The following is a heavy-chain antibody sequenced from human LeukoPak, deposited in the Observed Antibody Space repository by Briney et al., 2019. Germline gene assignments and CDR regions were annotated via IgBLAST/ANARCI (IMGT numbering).Heavy chain of an antibody. J-gene: IGHJ3*02. CDR2: MNPNSGNT. CDR1: GYTFTSYD. V-gene: IGHV1-8*01. D-gene: IGHD6-6*01. Sequence: ATVKVSCKASGYTFTSYDINWVRQATGQGLEWMGWMNPNSGNTGYAQKFQGRVTMTRNTSISTAYMELSSLRSEDTAVYYCARAAARRKDAFDIWGQGTMVTVSS. CDR3: ARAAARRKDAFDI.